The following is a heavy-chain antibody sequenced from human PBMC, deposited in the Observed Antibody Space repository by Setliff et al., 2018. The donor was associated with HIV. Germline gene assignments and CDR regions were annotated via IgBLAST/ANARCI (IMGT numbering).Heavy chain of an antibody. CDR1: GYTFTSYA. CDR2: INAGYGNT. Sequence: ASVKVSCKASGYTFTSYAIHWVRQAPGQSLEWMGWINAGYGNTNYAQNFQGRVTITADASTSTAYMELSSLRSEDTAMYYCARDRHHYDSSGFDAFDLWGQGTMVTVSS. CDR3: ARDRHHYDSSGFDAFDL. J-gene: IGHJ3*01. D-gene: IGHD3-22*01. V-gene: IGHV1-3*01.